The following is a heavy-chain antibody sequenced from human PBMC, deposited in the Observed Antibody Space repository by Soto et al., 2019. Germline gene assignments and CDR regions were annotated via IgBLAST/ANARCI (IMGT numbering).Heavy chain of an antibody. CDR2: ISYDGSNK. Sequence: PGGSLRLSCAASGVTFSSYAMHWVRQAPGKGLEWVAVISYDGSNKYYADSVRGRFTISRDNSKNTLYLQMNSLRAEDTAVYYCARPKEGRDTAMVRFPHYFDYWGQGTLVTVSS. D-gene: IGHD5-18*01. J-gene: IGHJ4*02. CDR3: ARPKEGRDTAMVRFPHYFDY. V-gene: IGHV3-30-3*01. CDR1: GVTFSSYA.